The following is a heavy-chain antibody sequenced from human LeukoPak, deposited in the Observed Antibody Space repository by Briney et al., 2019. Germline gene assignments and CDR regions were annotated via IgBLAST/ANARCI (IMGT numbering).Heavy chain of an antibody. Sequence: SETLSLTCTVSGGSISSDYWQWIRQPPGKGLEWVGYIYNSGNNHYNSSLKSRVTISIDTSKNQFSLKLSAVTAADTAVYYCAREIVVVTAIHWFDPWGQGTLVTVSS. D-gene: IGHD2-21*02. CDR1: GGSISSDY. V-gene: IGHV4-59*08. CDR3: AREIVVVTAIHWFDP. CDR2: IYNSGNN. J-gene: IGHJ5*02.